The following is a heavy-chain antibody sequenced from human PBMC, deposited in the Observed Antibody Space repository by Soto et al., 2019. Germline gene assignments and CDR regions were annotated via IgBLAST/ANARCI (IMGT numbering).Heavy chain of an antibody. V-gene: IGHV4-31*03. D-gene: IGHD1-26*01. CDR3: ASGRKWEQTFDY. Sequence: SETLSLTCTVSGGSISSDGHYWSWIRQHPGKGLEWIGYFYYSGNTYYNPSLKSRVTISVDKSKNQFSLKVRSVTAADTAVYYCASGRKWEQTFDYWGQGTLVTVSS. J-gene: IGHJ4*02. CDR2: FYYSGNT. CDR1: GGSISSDGHY.